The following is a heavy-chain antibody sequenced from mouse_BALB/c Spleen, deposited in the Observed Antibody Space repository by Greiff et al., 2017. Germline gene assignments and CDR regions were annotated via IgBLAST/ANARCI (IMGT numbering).Heavy chain of an antibody. CDR2: INPSNGRT. V-gene: IGHV1S81*02. CDR1: GYTFTSYW. J-gene: IGHJ4*01. D-gene: IGHD2-1*01. Sequence: QVQLKQPGAELVKPGASVKLSCKASGYTFTSYWMHWVKQRPGQGLEWIGEINPSNGRTNYNEKFKSKATLTVDKSSSTAYMQLSSLTSEDSAVYYCANGNYEGYYAMDYWGQGTSVTVSS. CDR3: ANGNYEGYYAMDY.